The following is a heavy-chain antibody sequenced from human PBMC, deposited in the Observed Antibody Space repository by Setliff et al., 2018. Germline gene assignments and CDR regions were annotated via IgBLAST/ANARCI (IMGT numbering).Heavy chain of an antibody. CDR2: ISSSSSTI. V-gene: IGHV3-48*01. CDR1: GFTFSSYS. J-gene: IGHJ6*03. Sequence: HPGGSLRLSCAASGFTFSSYSMNWVRQAPGKGLEWVSYISSSSSTIYYADSVKGRFTISRDNAKNSLYLQMNSLRAEDTAVYYCARDKTIFLSRYYMDVWGKGTTVTVSS. CDR3: ARDKTIFLSRYYMDV. D-gene: IGHD3-3*01.